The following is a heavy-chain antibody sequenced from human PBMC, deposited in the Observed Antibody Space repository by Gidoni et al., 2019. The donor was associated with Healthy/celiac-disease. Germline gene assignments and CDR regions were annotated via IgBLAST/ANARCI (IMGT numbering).Heavy chain of an antibody. J-gene: IGHJ6*02. V-gene: IGHV1-69*01. D-gene: IGHD2-2*01. Sequence: QVQLVQSGAEVKKPGSSVKVSCKASGGTFSRYALSWVRQDPGQGLEWMGGIIPIFGTANYAQKFQGRVTITADESTSTAYMELSSLRSEDTAVYYCARYCSSTSCYSGYYYYGMDVWGQGTTVTVSS. CDR2: IIPIFGTA. CDR3: ARYCSSTSCYSGYYYYGMDV. CDR1: GGTFSRYA.